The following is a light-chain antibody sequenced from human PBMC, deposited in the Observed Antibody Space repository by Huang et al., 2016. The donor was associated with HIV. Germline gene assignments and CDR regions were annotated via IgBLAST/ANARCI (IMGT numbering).Light chain of an antibody. CDR3: QQTYSTWT. J-gene: IGKJ1*01. V-gene: IGKV1-39*01. Sequence: DIQMTQSPSSLSASVGDTVTITCRTSQYVYNYLNWYQHRPGKTPNVLIYAASTLHSVVPSRFSASGSGTDFSLTIESLQPEDFATYYCQQTYSTWTFGQGTKVELK. CDR1: QYVYNY. CDR2: AAS.